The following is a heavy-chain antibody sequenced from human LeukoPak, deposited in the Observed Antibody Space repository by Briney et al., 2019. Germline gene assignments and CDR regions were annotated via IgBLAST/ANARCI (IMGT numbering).Heavy chain of an antibody. D-gene: IGHD2-21*02. CDR3: ARGSPYCGGDCYSFDY. V-gene: IGHV1-69*13. Sequence: SVKVSCKASGGTFSSYAISWVRQAPGQGLEWMGGIIPIFGTANYAQKFQGRVTITADESTSTAYMELSSLRSEDTAVCYCARGSPYCGGDCYSFDYWGQGTLVTVSS. J-gene: IGHJ4*02. CDR2: IIPIFGTA. CDR1: GGTFSSYA.